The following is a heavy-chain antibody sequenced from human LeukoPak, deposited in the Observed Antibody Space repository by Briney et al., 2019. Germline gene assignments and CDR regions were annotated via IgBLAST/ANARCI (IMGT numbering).Heavy chain of an antibody. V-gene: IGHV4-34*01. CDR3: ARHEFGSSSAAFDS. J-gene: IGHJ3*01. CDR2: INHSGYA. D-gene: IGHD6-6*01. CDR1: GGSFSGYL. Sequence: SETLSLTCAVHGGSFSGYLWSWIRQPPGKGLEYIGEINHSGYATYNPSLKSRVTISVDTSKNQFSLNMISVTAADTAVYYCARHEFGSSSAAFDSWGQGTMVIVSS.